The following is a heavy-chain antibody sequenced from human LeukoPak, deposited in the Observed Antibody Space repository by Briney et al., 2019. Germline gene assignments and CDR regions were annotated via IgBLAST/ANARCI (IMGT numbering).Heavy chain of an antibody. D-gene: IGHD1-26*01. J-gene: IGHJ6*02. CDR2: IYYSGST. Sequence: SDTLSLTCAVSGYSISSSNWWGWIRPPPGKGLEWIGYIYYSGSTYYNPSLKSRVTMSVDTSKNQFSLKLSSVTAVDTAVYYCARRARGNGMDVWGQGTTVTVSS. CDR1: GYSISSSNW. CDR3: ARRARGNGMDV. V-gene: IGHV4-28*01.